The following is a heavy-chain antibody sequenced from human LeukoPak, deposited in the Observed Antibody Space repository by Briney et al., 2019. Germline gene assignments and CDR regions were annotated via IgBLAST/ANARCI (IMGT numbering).Heavy chain of an antibody. V-gene: IGHV3-21*04. Sequence: GGSLRLSCAVSGFTFSSYSMNWVRQAPGKGLEWVSFISTSSSYIHYADSLKGRFTISRDNAKNSLYLQMNSLRAEDTALYYCARGLVRLGELSYPPVDYWGQGTLVTVSS. CDR2: ISTSSSYI. CDR1: GFTFSSYS. J-gene: IGHJ4*02. CDR3: ARGLVRLGELSYPPVDY. D-gene: IGHD3-16*02.